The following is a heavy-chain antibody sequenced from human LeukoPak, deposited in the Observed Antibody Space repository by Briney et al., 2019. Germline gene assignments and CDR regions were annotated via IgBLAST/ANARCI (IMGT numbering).Heavy chain of an antibody. CDR1: GFTFSSYS. Sequence: AGGSLRLSCAASGFTFSSYSMNWVRQAPGKGLEWVSSISSSSSYIYYADSVKGRFTISRDNAKNSLFLQMNSLRAEDTAVYYCARDLHIQIAAADRPLDYWGQGTLVTVSS. J-gene: IGHJ4*02. CDR2: ISSSSSYI. V-gene: IGHV3-21*01. CDR3: ARDLHIQIAAADRPLDY. D-gene: IGHD6-13*01.